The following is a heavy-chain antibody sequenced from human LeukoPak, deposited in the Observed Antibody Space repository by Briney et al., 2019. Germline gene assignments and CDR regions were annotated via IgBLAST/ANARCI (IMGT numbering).Heavy chain of an antibody. J-gene: IGHJ3*02. V-gene: IGHV3-30*04. CDR1: GFTFSSYA. CDR3: ARDLAFGETAFDI. D-gene: IGHD3-10*01. Sequence: GGSLRLSCAASGFTFSSYAMHWVRQAPGKGLEWVAVISYDGSNKYYADSVKGRFTISRDNAKNTLYLQMNSLRAEDTAVYYCARDLAFGETAFDIWGQGTMVTVSS. CDR2: ISYDGSNK.